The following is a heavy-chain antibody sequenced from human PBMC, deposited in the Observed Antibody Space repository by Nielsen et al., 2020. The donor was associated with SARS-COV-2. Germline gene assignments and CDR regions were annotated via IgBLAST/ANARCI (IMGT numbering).Heavy chain of an antibody. CDR1: GFTFSNYS. J-gene: IGHJ5*02. CDR2: ISSSSSTI. V-gene: IGHV3-48*01. D-gene: IGHD5-12*01. CDR3: ARGGYSGYDRGGLDP. Sequence: GESLKISCAASGFTFSNYSMNWVRQAPGKGLEWVSYISSSSSTIYYADSVKGRFTISRDNAKNSLYLQMNSLRAEDTAVYYCARGGYSGYDRGGLDPWGQGTLVTVSS.